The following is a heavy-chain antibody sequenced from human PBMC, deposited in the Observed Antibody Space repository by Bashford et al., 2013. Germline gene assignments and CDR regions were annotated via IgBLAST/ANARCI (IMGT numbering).Heavy chain of an antibody. Sequence: ASVKVSCKASGYTFTSYGISWVRQAPGQGLEWMGWISAYNGNTNYAQKLQGRVTMTTDTSTSTAYMELRSLRSDDTAVYYCARDRYGVIVVVPAADLGSFDIVGPRDKWSPSPQ. CDR2: ISAYNGNT. D-gene: IGHD2-2*01. J-gene: IGHJ3*02. CDR1: GYTFTSYG. V-gene: IGHV1-18*01. CDR3: ARDRYGVIVVVPAADLGSFDI.